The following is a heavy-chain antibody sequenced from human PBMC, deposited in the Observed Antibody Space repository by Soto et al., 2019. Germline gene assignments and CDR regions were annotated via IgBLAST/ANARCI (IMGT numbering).Heavy chain of an antibody. CDR3: ARGVVAATRYYYYYMDV. CDR2: MNPNSGNT. J-gene: IGHJ6*03. D-gene: IGHD2-15*01. CDR1: GYTFTSYD. V-gene: IGHV1-8*01. Sequence: VKVSCKASGYTFTSYDINWVRQATGQGLEWMGWMNPNSGNTGYAQKFQGRVTMTRNTSISTAYMELSSLRSEDTAVYYCARGVVAATRYYYYYMDVWGKGTTVTVSS.